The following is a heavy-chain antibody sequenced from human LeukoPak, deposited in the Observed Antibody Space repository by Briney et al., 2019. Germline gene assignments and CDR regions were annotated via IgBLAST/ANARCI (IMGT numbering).Heavy chain of an antibody. D-gene: IGHD6-19*01. CDR1: GFTFSNYD. Sequence: GGSLRLSCAASGFTFSNYDMSWVRQAPGKGLEWVSAISGSGGSTYYADSVKGRFTISRDISKNTLYLQVNSLRAEDTAVYYCAKEAGSGWSQDDYWGQGTLVTVSS. CDR2: ISGSGGST. CDR3: AKEAGSGWSQDDY. J-gene: IGHJ4*02. V-gene: IGHV3-23*01.